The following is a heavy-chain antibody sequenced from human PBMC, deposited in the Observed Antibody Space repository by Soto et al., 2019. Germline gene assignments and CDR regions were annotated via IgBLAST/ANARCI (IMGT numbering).Heavy chain of an antibody. Sequence: GGSLRLSCAASGFTFSNTDMHWVRQTPGKGLEWVAFMSYDGSDTFYADSVKGRFTISRDNSKNTLFLHMSNLRAEDTAMYYCTIVRVADSALDHWGQGTLVTVSS. V-gene: IGHV3-30*02. CDR3: TIVRVADSALDH. J-gene: IGHJ4*02. CDR2: MSYDGSDT. CDR1: GFTFSNTD. D-gene: IGHD3-10*02.